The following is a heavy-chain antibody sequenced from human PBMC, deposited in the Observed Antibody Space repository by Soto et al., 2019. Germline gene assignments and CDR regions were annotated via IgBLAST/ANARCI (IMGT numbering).Heavy chain of an antibody. J-gene: IGHJ4*02. CDR1: VVPLTPANMV. V-gene: IGHV2-5*08. CDR2: IYWDYDQ. CDR3: AHDGDYDMLSFDY. D-gene: IGHD4-17*01. Sequence: PERTLTLRYAYSVVPLTPANMVVCWILQPPGKALEWLALIYWDYDQRYSPSLKDRLTISKDTSRSRVVLTISNMNPEDTGTSFCAHDGDYDMLSFDYWGSGILVTV.